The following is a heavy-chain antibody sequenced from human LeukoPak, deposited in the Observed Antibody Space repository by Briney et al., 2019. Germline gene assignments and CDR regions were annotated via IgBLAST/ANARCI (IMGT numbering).Heavy chain of an antibody. Sequence: GGSRRFSGAASGLTFSSYGMHWVRKAQGKGREGVAFIRYDGSNKYYADSVKGRFTISRDNSKNTLYLQMNSLRAEDTAVYYCAKDHIGSGWWAYWGQGTLVTVSS. D-gene: IGHD6-19*01. CDR1: GLTFSSYG. J-gene: IGHJ4*02. CDR3: AKDHIGSGWWAY. V-gene: IGHV3-30*02. CDR2: IRYDGSNK.